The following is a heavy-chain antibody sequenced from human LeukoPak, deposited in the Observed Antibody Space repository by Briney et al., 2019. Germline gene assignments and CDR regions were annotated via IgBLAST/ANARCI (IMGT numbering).Heavy chain of an antibody. CDR2: ISGSGGST. D-gene: IGHD5-24*01. CDR1: GFTFSSYA. J-gene: IGHJ4*02. CDR3: AKDWDGYNYRLYYFDY. V-gene: IGHV3-23*01. Sequence: QPGGSLRLSCAASGFTFSSYAMSWVRQAPGKGLEGVSAISGSGGSTYYADSVKGRFTISRDNSKNTLYLQMNSLRAEDTAVYYCAKDWDGYNYRLYYFDYWGQGTLVTVSS.